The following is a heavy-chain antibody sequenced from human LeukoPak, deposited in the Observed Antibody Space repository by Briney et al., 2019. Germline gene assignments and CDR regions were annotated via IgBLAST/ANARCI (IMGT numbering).Heavy chain of an antibody. Sequence: PGGSLRLSCAASGFTFSSYAMHWVRQAPGKGLEWVAVISYDGSNKYYADSVKGRFTISRDNSKNTLYLQMNSLRAEDTAVYYCAKAPTKAPLNGMDVWGQGTTVTVSS. V-gene: IGHV3-30*07. CDR3: AKAPTKAPLNGMDV. CDR2: ISYDGSNK. J-gene: IGHJ6*02. D-gene: IGHD2-2*01. CDR1: GFTFSSYA.